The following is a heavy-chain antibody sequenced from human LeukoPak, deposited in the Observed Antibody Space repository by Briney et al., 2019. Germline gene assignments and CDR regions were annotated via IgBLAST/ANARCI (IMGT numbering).Heavy chain of an antibody. J-gene: IGHJ6*03. D-gene: IGHD2-2*01. Sequence: GGSLRLSCAASGFTFSDHYMDWVRQAPGKVLEWVCRTRSKADSYTTVYAASVKGRFSISRDDSQKSLYLQINSLKTEDTAVYYCVRSKDCSSASCPPVPSYYYYMDVWGKGTTVTVSS. CDR3: VRSKDCSSASCPPVPSYYYYMDV. CDR2: TRSKADSYTT. CDR1: GFTFSDHY. V-gene: IGHV3-72*01.